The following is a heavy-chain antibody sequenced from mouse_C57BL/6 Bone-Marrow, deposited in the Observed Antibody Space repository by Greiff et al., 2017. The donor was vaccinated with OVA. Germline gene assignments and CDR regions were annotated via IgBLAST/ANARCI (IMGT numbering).Heavy chain of an antibody. D-gene: IGHD2-5*01. CDR3: AGSNCYYAMDD. CDR1: GYTFTSYW. J-gene: IGHJ4*01. CDR2: IHPNSGST. V-gene: IGHV1-64*01. Sequence: VQLQQPGAELVKPGASVKLSCKASGYTFTSYWMHWVKQRPGQGLEWIGMIHPNSGSTNYNEKFKSKATLTVDKSSSTAYMQLSSLTSEDSAVYYCAGSNCYYAMDDWGQGTSVTVSS.